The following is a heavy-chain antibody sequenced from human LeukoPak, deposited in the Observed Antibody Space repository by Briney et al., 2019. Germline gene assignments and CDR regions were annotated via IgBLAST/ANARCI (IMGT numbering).Heavy chain of an antibody. CDR1: GFTFSSYA. D-gene: IGHD3-10*01. V-gene: IGHV3-30-3*01. J-gene: IGHJ5*02. CDR3: ARDMSGGNWFDP. Sequence: PGRSLRLSCAASGFTFSSYAMHWVRQAPGKGLEWVAVISYDGSNKYYADSVKGRFTISRDNSKNTLYLQMNSLRAEDTAVYYCARDMSGGNWFDPWGQGTLVTVSS. CDR2: ISYDGSNK.